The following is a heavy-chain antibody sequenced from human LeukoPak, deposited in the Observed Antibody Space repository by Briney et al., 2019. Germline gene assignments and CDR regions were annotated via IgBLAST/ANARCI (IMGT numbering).Heavy chain of an antibody. J-gene: IGHJ5*02. V-gene: IGHV4-34*01. Sequence: SETLSLTCAVYGGSFSGYYWSWIRQPPGKGLEWIGEINHSGSTNYNPSLKSRVTISVDTSKNQFSLKLSSVTAADTAVYYCARPTPYGTGWFDPWGQGTLVTVSS. D-gene: IGHD3-10*01. CDR2: INHSGST. CDR1: GGSFSGYY. CDR3: ARPTPYGTGWFDP.